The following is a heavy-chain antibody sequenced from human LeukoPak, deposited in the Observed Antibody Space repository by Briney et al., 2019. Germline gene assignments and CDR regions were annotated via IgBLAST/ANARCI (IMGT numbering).Heavy chain of an antibody. J-gene: IGHJ6*02. CDR3: AKDKRMDV. CDR1: GFTFSSYV. Sequence: GGSLRLSCAASGFTFSSYVMSWVRQAPGKGLEWVSGISSSGDSTYYADFVKGRFTISRDNSKNALYLQMNSLRAEDTAVYYCAKDKRMDVWGLGTTVTVSS. CDR2: ISSSGDST. V-gene: IGHV3-23*01.